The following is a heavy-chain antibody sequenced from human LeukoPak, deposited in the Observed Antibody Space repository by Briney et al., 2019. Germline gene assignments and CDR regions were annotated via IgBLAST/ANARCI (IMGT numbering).Heavy chain of an antibody. Sequence: ASVKVSCKASGYRFTNYAMNWVRQAPGQRFEWMGWINPNSGVTKYAQKFQGRVTMTRDTSISTAYMELRSLRSDDTAVYYCARVPTMIVVATREYDVWGKGTTVTVSS. V-gene: IGHV1-2*02. CDR1: GYRFTNYA. CDR2: INPNSGVT. D-gene: IGHD3-22*01. CDR3: ARVPTMIVVATREYDV. J-gene: IGHJ6*04.